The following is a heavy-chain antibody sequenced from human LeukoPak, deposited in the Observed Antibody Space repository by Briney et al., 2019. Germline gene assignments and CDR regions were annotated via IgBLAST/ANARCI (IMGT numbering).Heavy chain of an antibody. V-gene: IGHV3-7*01. D-gene: IGHD1-1*01. J-gene: IGHJ4*02. CDR2: IKEDGSEN. CDR1: GFTFSRYW. Sequence: GRSLRLSCAASGFTFSRYWMIWVRQAPGKGLERVANIKEDGSENSYVESVKGRFTISRDNAKNSLYLQLNSLRAEDTAVYFCARQRYSDYWGKGTLVTVSS. CDR3: ARQRYSDY.